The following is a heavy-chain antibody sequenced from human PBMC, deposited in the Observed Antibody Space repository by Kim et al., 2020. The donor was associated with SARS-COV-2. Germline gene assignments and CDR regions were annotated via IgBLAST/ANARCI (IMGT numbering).Heavy chain of an antibody. Sequence: GGSLRLSCAASGFTFSSYWMHWVRQAPGKGLVWVSRINSDGSSTSYADSVKGRFTISRDNAKNTLYLQMNSLRAEDTAVYYCARDDPYGYSGYLRGYWGQGTLVTVSS. CDR2: INSDGSST. J-gene: IGHJ4*02. V-gene: IGHV3-74*01. D-gene: IGHD5-12*01. CDR3: ARDDPYGYSGYLRGY. CDR1: GFTFSSYW.